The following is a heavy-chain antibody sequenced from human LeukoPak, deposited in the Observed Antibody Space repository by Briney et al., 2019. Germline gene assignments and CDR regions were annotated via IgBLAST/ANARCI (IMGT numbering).Heavy chain of an antibody. CDR2: IKQDGSEK. V-gene: IGHV3-7*01. CDR1: RFTFSSYW. D-gene: IGHD2-21*02. Sequence: GGSLRLSCAASRFTFSSYWMSWVRQAPGKGLEWVANIKQDGSEKYYVASVKGRFTISRDNAKNSLYLQMNSLRAEDTAVYYCARDQDYIVVVTATPGEFDLWGRGTLVTVSS. CDR3: ARDQDYIVVVTATPGEFDL. J-gene: IGHJ2*01.